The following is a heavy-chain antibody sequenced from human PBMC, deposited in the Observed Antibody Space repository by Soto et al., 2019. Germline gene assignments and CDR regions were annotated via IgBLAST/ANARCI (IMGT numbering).Heavy chain of an antibody. Sequence: EVQLLESGGGLVQPGGSLRLSCAASGFTFSSYAMSWVRQAPGKGLEWVSAISGSGGSTYYADSVKGRFTISRDNSKNTLYLQMNSLRAEDTAVYYCAKEGGAGGGLHLGELSLDYWGQGTLVTVSS. D-gene: IGHD3-16*02. CDR2: ISGSGGST. CDR3: AKEGGAGGGLHLGELSLDY. CDR1: GFTFSSYA. V-gene: IGHV3-23*01. J-gene: IGHJ4*02.